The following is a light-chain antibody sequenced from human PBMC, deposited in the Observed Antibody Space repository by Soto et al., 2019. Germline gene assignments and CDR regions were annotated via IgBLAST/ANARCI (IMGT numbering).Light chain of an antibody. Sequence: VLTQPPSASGSAGQSVAIAFSVTISDVGGYNYVSWYQQHPGKAPKLMIYEVNKRPSGVPDRFSGSKSGNTASLTVSGLQAEDEADYYCSSYAGSSNVFGTGTKV. J-gene: IGLJ1*01. CDR2: EVN. V-gene: IGLV2-8*01. CDR3: SSYAGSSNV. CDR1: ISDVGGYNY.